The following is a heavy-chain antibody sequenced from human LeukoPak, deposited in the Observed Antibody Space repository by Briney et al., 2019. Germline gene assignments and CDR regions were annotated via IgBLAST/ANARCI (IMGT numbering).Heavy chain of an antibody. J-gene: IGHJ3*02. V-gene: IGHV3-30*02. D-gene: IGHD1/OR15-1a*01. CDR2: IRYDGSNK. CDR1: GFTFSSYG. Sequence: GGFLRLSCAASGFTFSSYGMHWVRQAPGKGLEWVAFIRYDGSNKYYADSVKGRFTISRDNSKNTLYLQMNSLRAEDTAVYYCANLNIHAFDIWGQGTMVTVSS. CDR3: ANLNIHAFDI.